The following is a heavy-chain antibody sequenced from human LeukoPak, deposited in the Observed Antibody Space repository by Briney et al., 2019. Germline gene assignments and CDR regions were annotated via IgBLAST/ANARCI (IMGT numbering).Heavy chain of an antibody. CDR3: ASRTDYYDRSGYFPDY. Sequence: ASVKVSCKASGYTFTGYYMHWVRQAPGQGLVWMGWINPHNGGTNYAQKFQGRVTMTRDTSISTAYLYLSSLKSDDTAVYYCASRTDYYDRSGYFPDYWGQGTLVTVSS. J-gene: IGHJ4*02. V-gene: IGHV1-2*02. CDR2: INPHNGGT. D-gene: IGHD3-22*01. CDR1: GYTFTGYY.